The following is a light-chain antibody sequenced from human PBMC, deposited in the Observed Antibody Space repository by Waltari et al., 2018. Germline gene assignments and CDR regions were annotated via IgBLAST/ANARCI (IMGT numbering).Light chain of an antibody. CDR2: DVL. CDR3: CSFAGSYTFV. J-gene: IGLJ1*01. V-gene: IGLV2-11*01. Sequence: QSALTQPRSVSGSPGQSVTISCTGTSRDVGGYHHVSWFQQHPGKAPKPLMYDVLDRPSDVPDRFSGSKSANTASLTISGLQTEDEADYYCCSFAGSYTFVFGTGTRVTVL. CDR1: SRDVGGYHH.